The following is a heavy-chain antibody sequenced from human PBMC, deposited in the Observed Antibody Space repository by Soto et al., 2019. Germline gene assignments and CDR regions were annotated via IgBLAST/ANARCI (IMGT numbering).Heavy chain of an antibody. CDR1: GGSISSYY. Sequence: SLTCTVSGGSISSYYWSWIRQPPGKGLEWIGYIYYSGSTNYNPSLKSRVTISVDTSKNQFSLKLSSVTAADTAVYYCARHSGYSGYDFDYWGQGTLVTVSS. D-gene: IGHD5-12*01. V-gene: IGHV4-59*08. J-gene: IGHJ4*02. CDR2: IYYSGST. CDR3: ARHSGYSGYDFDY.